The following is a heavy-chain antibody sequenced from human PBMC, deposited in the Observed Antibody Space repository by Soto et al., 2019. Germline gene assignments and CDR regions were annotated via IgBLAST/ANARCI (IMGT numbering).Heavy chain of an antibody. D-gene: IGHD3-22*01. V-gene: IGHV3-9*01. CDR3: AKGRSSMIVVVMDY. CDR2: ITWNSGHI. CDR1: GFNFDDSA. J-gene: IGHJ4*02. Sequence: EVQLVESGGALVQNGRSLRLSCVASGFNFDDSAMNWVRQVPGKGLEWVSGITWNSGHILYADSVKGRFTISRDNAKKSLYLELTSLRPEDTALYYCAKGRSSMIVVVMDYLSQGTPVSVSS.